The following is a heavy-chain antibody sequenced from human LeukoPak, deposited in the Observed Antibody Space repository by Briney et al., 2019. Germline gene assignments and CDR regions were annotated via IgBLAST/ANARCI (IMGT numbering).Heavy chain of an antibody. D-gene: IGHD3-10*01. Sequence: ASVKVSCKASGGTFSSYTISWVRQAPGQGLEWMGGIIPMFGTANYAQKFQGRVTITTDESTSTAYMELRSLRSEDTAVYYCARAPRITMVRGVIYWFDPWGQGTLVTVSS. CDR3: ARAPRITMVRGVIYWFDP. V-gene: IGHV1-69*05. CDR2: IIPMFGTA. J-gene: IGHJ5*02. CDR1: GGTFSSYT.